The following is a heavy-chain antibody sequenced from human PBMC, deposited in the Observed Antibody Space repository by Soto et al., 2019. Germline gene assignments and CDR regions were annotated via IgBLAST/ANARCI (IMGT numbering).Heavy chain of an antibody. J-gene: IGHJ4*02. CDR1: GYIFTTYG. D-gene: IGHD3-22*01. CDR2: ISGFTGKT. CDR3: ARSPQHYYDSSGTTDY. Sequence: QVQLLQSGAEVKKPGASVKVSCKTSGYIFTTYGVSWVRQAPGQGLEWLGWISGFTGKTLYARKVQGRVLLTTDASTSTDYMEFTSLRSDDTAVYYCARSPQHYYDSSGTTDYWGQGTLVTVSS. V-gene: IGHV1-18*01.